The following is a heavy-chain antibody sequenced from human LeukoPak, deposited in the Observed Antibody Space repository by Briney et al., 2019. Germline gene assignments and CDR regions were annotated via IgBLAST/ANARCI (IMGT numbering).Heavy chain of an antibody. J-gene: IGHJ6*02. CDR2: INSDASST. CDR1: GFTFSTYW. Sequence: GGSLRLSCAASGFTFSTYWMHWVRQAPGKGPEWVGRINSDASSTTYADSMNSRFTISRDNAKSPLYLHMNSLRADDTAVYSCAGSYGMDVWGQGTTVTVSS. V-gene: IGHV3-74*01. CDR3: AGSYGMDV.